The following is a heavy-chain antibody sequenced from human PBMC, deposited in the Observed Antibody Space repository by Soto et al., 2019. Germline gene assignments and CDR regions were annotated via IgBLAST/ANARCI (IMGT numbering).Heavy chain of an antibody. J-gene: IGHJ3*02. CDR1: SGSMSGYY. V-gene: IGHV4-59*01. Sequence: SETLSLTCTVSSGSMSGYYWNWIRQPPGKGLEWIGYIYYSGSNNYNPSLKSRVTISVDTSKNQFSLKLSSVTAADTAVYYCARAGDYDFWSGYSNDAFDIWGQGTMVTVSS. CDR2: IYYSGSN. CDR3: ARAGDYDFWSGYSNDAFDI. D-gene: IGHD3-3*01.